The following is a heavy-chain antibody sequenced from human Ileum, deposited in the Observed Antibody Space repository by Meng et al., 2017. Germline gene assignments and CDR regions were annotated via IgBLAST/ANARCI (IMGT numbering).Heavy chain of an antibody. CDR1: GFTLSSYE. J-gene: IGHJ4*02. Sequence: GGSLRLSCAGSGFTLSSYEMSWVRQAPGKGLEWVSFISGSGSTTYYADSVKGRFTVSRDNSENTVYLQMNSLRSEDTAVYYCTRDTPWQDYWGQGTLVTVSS. D-gene: IGHD5-12*01. CDR3: TRDTPWQDY. CDR2: ISGSGSTT. V-gene: IGHV3-48*03.